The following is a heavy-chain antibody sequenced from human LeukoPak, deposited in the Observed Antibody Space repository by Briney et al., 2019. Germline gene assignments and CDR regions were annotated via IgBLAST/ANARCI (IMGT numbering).Heavy chain of an antibody. CDR2: IYYSGST. Sequence: PSETLSLTCTVSGGSISSIRHYWSWIRQPPGKGLEWIGYIYYSGSTNYNPSLKSRVTISVDTSKNQFSLKLSSVTAADTAVYYCARALGHYYESSGYPQPDYWGQGTLVTVSS. D-gene: IGHD3-22*01. CDR3: ARALGHYYESSGYPQPDY. V-gene: IGHV4-61*01. CDR1: GGSISSIRHY. J-gene: IGHJ4*02.